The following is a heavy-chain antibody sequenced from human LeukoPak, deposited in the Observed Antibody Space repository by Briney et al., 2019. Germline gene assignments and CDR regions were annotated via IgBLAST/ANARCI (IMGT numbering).Heavy chain of an antibody. J-gene: IGHJ6*03. D-gene: IGHD3-10*01. CDR2: INSDGSST. V-gene: IGHV3-74*01. CDR3: ARGYYGSGSYSFYYYYYMDV. CDR1: GFTFSSYW. Sequence: GGSLRLSCAASGFTFSSYWMHWVRQAPGKGLVWVSRINSDGSSTSYADSVKGRFTISRDNAKNSLYLQMNSLRAEDTAVYYCARGYYGSGSYSFYYYYYMDVWGKGTTVTISS.